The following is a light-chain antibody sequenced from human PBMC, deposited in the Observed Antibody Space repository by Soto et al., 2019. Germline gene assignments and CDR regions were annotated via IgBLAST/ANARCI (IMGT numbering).Light chain of an antibody. J-gene: IGLJ1*01. CDR2: EVV. V-gene: IGLV2-8*01. CDR3: KSYAGSNTYV. CDR1: KNDIGVYDF. Sequence: QSAVTHTPCASGSPGQSVTISCTGTKNDIGVYDFVSWYQHHPVKAPRLIIYEVVQRPSGVPDRFSGSKSGNTASLTVSGLRAADEADYFCKSYAGSNTYVFGSGTKVTVL.